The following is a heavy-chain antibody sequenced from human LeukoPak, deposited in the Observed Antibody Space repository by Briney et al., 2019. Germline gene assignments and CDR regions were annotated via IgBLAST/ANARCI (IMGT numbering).Heavy chain of an antibody. J-gene: IGHJ6*03. CDR2: IYYSGST. CDR1: GGSISSSSYY. V-gene: IGHV4-39*07. Sequence: ASETLSLTCTVSGGSISSSSYYWGWIRQPPGKGLEWIGSIYYSGSTNYNPSLKSRVTMSVDTSKNQFSLKLSSVTAADTAVYYCARDSSSGWPGDYYMDVWGKGTTVTVSS. D-gene: IGHD6-19*01. CDR3: ARDSSSGWPGDYYMDV.